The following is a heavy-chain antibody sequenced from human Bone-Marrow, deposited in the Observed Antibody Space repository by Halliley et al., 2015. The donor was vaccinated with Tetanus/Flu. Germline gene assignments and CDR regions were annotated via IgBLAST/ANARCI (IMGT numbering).Heavy chain of an antibody. CDR1: GDSVSSNSAA. CDR2: TYYRSKWYH. Sequence: TLSLTCAISGDSVSSNSAAWNWIRQSPSRGLEWLGRTYYRSKWYHEYALSVESRITISPDTSKNQFSLHLNSVTPEDSAVYFCARDEDLGSDWSECSFDYWGQGTLVTGSS. V-gene: IGHV6-1*01. J-gene: IGHJ4*02. D-gene: IGHD6-19*01. CDR3: ARDEDLGSDWSECSFDY.